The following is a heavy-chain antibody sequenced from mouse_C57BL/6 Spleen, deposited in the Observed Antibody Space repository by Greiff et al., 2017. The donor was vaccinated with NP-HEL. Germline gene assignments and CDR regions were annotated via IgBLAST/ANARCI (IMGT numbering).Heavy chain of an antibody. CDR1: GYTFTDYY. Sequence: EVQLQQSGPELVKPGASVKISCKASGYTFTDYYMNWVKQSHGKSLEWIGDINPNNGGTSYNQKFKGKATLTVDKSSSTAYMELRSLTSEDSAVYYCARSVYYDIGHGYFDVWGTGTTVTVSS. CDR3: ARSVYYDIGHGYFDV. CDR2: INPNNGGT. J-gene: IGHJ1*03. D-gene: IGHD2-4*01. V-gene: IGHV1-26*01.